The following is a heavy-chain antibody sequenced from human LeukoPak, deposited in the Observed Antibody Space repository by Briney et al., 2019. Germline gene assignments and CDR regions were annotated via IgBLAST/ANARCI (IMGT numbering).Heavy chain of an antibody. Sequence: PSGTLSLTCAVSGGSISSNNWWGWVRQPPGKGLEWIGEIYHSGSTNYNPSLKSRVTTSVDKSKNQFSLKLSSVTAADTAVYYCASRCYYYDSSGCPGYWGQGTLVTVSS. CDR3: ASRCYYYDSSGCPGY. D-gene: IGHD3-22*01. CDR1: GGSISSNNW. V-gene: IGHV4-4*02. J-gene: IGHJ4*02. CDR2: IYHSGST.